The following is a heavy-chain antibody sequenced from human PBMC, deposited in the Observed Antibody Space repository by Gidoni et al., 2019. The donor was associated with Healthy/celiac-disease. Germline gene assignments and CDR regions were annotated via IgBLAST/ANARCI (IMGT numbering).Heavy chain of an antibody. CDR3: ARDRYDCSGGSCYSEGYWYFDL. Sequence: QVQLQESGPGLVKPSETLSLTCTVSGGPISSYYWSWIRQPPGKGLEWIGYIYYSGSTNYNPSLKSRVTISVDTSKNQFSLKLSSVTAADTAVYYCARDRYDCSGGSCYSEGYWYFDLWGRGTLVTVSS. D-gene: IGHD2-15*01. CDR1: GGPISSYY. J-gene: IGHJ2*01. CDR2: IYYSGST. V-gene: IGHV4-59*01.